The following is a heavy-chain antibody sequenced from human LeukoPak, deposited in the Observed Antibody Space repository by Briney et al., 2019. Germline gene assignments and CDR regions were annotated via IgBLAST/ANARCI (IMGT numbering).Heavy chain of an antibody. D-gene: IGHD3-10*01. J-gene: IGHJ3*02. CDR1: GFTLSSYW. CDR2: IKQDGSEK. CDR3: ARANPYMVRGVIKAFDI. V-gene: IGHV3-7*01. Sequence: GGSLRLSCAASGFTLSSYWMSWVRQAPGKGLEWVANIKQDGSEKYYVDSVKGRFTISRDNAKNSLYLQMNSMRAEDTAVYYCARANPYMVRGVIKAFDIWGQGTMVTVSS.